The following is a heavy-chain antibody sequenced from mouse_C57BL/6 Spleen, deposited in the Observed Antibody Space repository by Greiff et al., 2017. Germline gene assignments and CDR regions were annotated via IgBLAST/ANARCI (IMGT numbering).Heavy chain of an antibody. D-gene: IGHD2-4*01. Sequence: QVHVKQSGAELARPGASVKLSCKASGYTFTSYGISWVKQRPGQGLEWIGEIYPRSGSTYYNEKFKGKATLTAAKSSSTAYMALRSLTSEDSAVYFCAPRVTDDYDCNFDYWGQGTTLTVSS. V-gene: IGHV1-81*01. J-gene: IGHJ2*01. CDR1: GYTFTSYG. CDR3: APRVTDDYDCNFDY. CDR2: IYPRSGST.